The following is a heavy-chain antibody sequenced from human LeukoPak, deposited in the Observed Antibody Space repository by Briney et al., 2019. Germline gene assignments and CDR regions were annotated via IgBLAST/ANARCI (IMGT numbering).Heavy chain of an antibody. CDR2: FDPEDGET. Sequence: ASVKVSCKVSGYTLTELSMHWVRQAPGKGLEGMGGFDPEDGETIYAQKFQGRVTMTEDTSTDTAYMELSSLRSEDTAVYYCATGVRPNYYYYMDVWGKGTTVTVSS. V-gene: IGHV1-24*01. CDR3: ATGVRPNYYYYMDV. J-gene: IGHJ6*03. CDR1: GYTLTELS.